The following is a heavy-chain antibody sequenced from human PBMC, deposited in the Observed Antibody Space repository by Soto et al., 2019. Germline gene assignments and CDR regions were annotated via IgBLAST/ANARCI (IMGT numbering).Heavy chain of an antibody. D-gene: IGHD2-2*01. Sequence: EVQLLESGGGLVQPGGSLRLSCAASGFTFSSYAMSWVRQAPGKGLEWVSAISGSGGSPYYADSVQGRFTISRDNSKNTLYLQMNSLRAEDTAVYYCAKASRVVVPAAMAYWGQGTLVTVSS. CDR2: ISGSGGSP. CDR1: GFTFSSYA. V-gene: IGHV3-23*01. J-gene: IGHJ4*02. CDR3: AKASRVVVPAAMAY.